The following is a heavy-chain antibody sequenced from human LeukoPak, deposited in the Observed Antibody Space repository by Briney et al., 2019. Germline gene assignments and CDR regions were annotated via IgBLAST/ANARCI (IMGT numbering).Heavy chain of an antibody. CDR1: GHSFTSYG. Sequence: ASVKVSCKASGHSFTSYGVSWVRQAPGQGLEWMGWISTYSGNTNYAQKFQGRVTMTTDTSTTTAYMDLRSLRYDDTAVYYCARDLPGTIGTTARFGPWGQGTLVTVSS. V-gene: IGHV1-18*04. D-gene: IGHD1-1*01. CDR3: ARDLPGTIGTTARFGP. CDR2: ISTYSGNT. J-gene: IGHJ5*02.